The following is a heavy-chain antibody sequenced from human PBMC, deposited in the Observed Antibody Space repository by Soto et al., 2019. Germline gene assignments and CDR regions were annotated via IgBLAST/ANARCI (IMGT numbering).Heavy chain of an antibody. V-gene: IGHV3-30*18. CDR3: AKGGVGSTSNAFDI. Sequence: GGSLRLSCAASGFTFRSYGMHLVRQAPGKGLEWVAVISYDGSNKYYADSVKGRFTISRDNSKNTLYLQMNSLRAEDTAVYYCAKGGVGSTSNAFDIWGQGTMVTVSS. CDR2: ISYDGSNK. J-gene: IGHJ3*02. D-gene: IGHD1-26*01. CDR1: GFTFRSYG.